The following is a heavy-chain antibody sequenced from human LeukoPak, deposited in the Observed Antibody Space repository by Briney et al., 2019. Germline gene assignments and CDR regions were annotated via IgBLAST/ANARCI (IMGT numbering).Heavy chain of an antibody. CDR1: GFTVSSKY. CDR2: IYSDGST. D-gene: IGHD6-19*01. V-gene: IGHV3-66*04. Sequence: GESLRLSCAASGFTVSSKYMSWVRQAPGKGLEWVSIIYSDGSTYYADSVKGRFTISRDNSQNTVFLQMNSLRAEDTAVYYCARQYISGWFFDYWGQGALVTVYS. J-gene: IGHJ4*02. CDR3: ARQYISGWFFDY.